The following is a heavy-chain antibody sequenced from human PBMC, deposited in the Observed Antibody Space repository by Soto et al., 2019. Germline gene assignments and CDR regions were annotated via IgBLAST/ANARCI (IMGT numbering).Heavy chain of an antibody. CDR2: ISGSGGST. CDR1: GFTFSSYA. V-gene: IGHV3-23*01. J-gene: IGHJ4*02. D-gene: IGHD1-26*01. CDR3: AKGLEEWELGYFDY. Sequence: PGGSLRLSCAASGFTFSSYAMSWVRQAPGKGLEWVSAISGSGGSTYYADSVKGRFTISRDNSKNTLYLQMNSLRAEDTAVYYCAKGLEEWELGYFDYWGQGTLVTAPQ.